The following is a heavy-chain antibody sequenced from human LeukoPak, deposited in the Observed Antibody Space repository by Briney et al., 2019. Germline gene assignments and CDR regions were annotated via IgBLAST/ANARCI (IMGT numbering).Heavy chain of an antibody. V-gene: IGHV5-51*01. CDR1: GYNFINYW. J-gene: IGHJ4*02. Sequence: PGESLKISCKGSGYNFINYWIGWVRQMPGKGLEWMGIIYPGNSDTRYSPSFQGQVTISADRSITTAYLQWSSLKASDTAMYYCARHGRGSYRSSWYNQEDYSFDYWGQGTLVTVSS. CDR3: ARHGRGSYRSSWYNQEDYSFDY. CDR2: IYPGNSDT. D-gene: IGHD6-13*01.